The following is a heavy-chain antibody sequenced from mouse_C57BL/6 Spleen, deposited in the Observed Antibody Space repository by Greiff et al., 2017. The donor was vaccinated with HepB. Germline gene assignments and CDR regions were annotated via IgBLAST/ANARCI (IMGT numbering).Heavy chain of an antibody. CDR1: GYTFTSYW. Sequence: QVQLQQSGAELAKPGASVKLSCKASGYTFTSYWMHWVKQRPGQGLEWIGYINPSSGYTKYNQKFKDKATLTADKSSSTAYMHLSSLTYEDSAVYYCARRYGSSSYYFDYWGQGTTLTVSS. CDR3: ARRYGSSSYYFDY. V-gene: IGHV1-7*01. D-gene: IGHD1-1*01. CDR2: INPSSGYT. J-gene: IGHJ2*01.